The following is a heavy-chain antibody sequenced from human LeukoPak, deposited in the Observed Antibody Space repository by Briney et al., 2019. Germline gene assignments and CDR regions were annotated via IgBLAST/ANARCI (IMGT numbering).Heavy chain of an antibody. J-gene: IGHJ5*02. CDR3: ARLVYPWEGSWFDP. CDR1: GGSISSYY. CDR2: IYYSGST. Sequence: SETLSLTCTVSGGSISSYYWSWIRQPPGKGLEWIGYIYYSGSTNYNPSLKSRVTIPVDTSKNQFSLKLSSVTAADTAVYYCARLVYPWEGSWFDPWGQGTLVTVSS. V-gene: IGHV4-59*08. D-gene: IGHD1-26*01.